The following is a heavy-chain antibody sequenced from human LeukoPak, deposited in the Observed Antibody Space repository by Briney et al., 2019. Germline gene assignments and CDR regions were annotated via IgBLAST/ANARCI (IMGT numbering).Heavy chain of an antibody. CDR1: GFTFSSYW. D-gene: IGHD3-10*01. CDR3: ARATRDYYGSGSYYPLDY. Sequence: GGSLRLSCAASGFTFSSYWMHWVRQGPGKGLVWVSRINSDGSSTSYADSVKGRFTISRDNAKNTLYLQMNSLRAEDTAVYYCARATRDYYGSGSYYPLDYWGQGTLVTVSS. J-gene: IGHJ4*02. CDR2: INSDGSST. V-gene: IGHV3-74*01.